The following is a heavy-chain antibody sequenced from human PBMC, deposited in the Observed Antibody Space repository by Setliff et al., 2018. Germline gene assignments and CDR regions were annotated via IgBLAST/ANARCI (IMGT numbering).Heavy chain of an antibody. V-gene: IGHV1-8*02. CDR3: ARFSGHNYGSFDS. Sequence: GASVKVSCKASGYTFTNSDINWVRQAAGHGLEWMGWMNPNNGNTNYAQKLQGRVTMTRDTSISTAYMELSSLRSDDTAVYYCARFSGHNYGSFDSWGQGTLVTVSS. CDR2: MNPNNGNT. J-gene: IGHJ4*02. CDR1: GYTFTNSD. D-gene: IGHD5-18*01.